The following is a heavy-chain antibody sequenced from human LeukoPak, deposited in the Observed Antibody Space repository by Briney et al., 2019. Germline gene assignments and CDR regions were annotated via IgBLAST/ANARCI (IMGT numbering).Heavy chain of an antibody. CDR1: GYTFTGYY. V-gene: IGHV1-2*02. J-gene: IGHJ3*01. Sequence: ASVKVSCEASGYTFTGYYMHWVRQAPGQGLEWMGWINPNTGGTNYAQKFQGRVTLTRDTSISTAYMELSRLRSDDTAVCYCARGIQTLDDAFDVWGQGTMVTVSS. CDR2: INPNTGGT. CDR3: ARGIQTLDDAFDV.